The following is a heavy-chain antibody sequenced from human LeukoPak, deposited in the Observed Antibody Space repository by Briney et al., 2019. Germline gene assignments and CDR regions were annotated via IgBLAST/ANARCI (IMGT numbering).Heavy chain of an antibody. J-gene: IGHJ4*02. CDR3: ARANTDSSGYYFPKYYFDY. D-gene: IGHD3-22*01. CDR2: ISSSSSYI. Sequence: GGSLRLSCAASGFTFSSYGMHWVRQAPGKGLEWVSSISSSSSYIYYADSVKGRFTISRDNAKNSLYLQMNSLRAEDTAVYYCARANTDSSGYYFPKYYFDYWGQGTLVTVSS. CDR1: GFTFSSYG. V-gene: IGHV3-21*01.